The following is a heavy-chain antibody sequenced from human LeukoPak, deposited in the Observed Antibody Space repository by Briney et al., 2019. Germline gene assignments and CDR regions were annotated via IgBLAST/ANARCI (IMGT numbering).Heavy chain of an antibody. Sequence: TPSETLSLTCTVSGASISRSTTYYWGWIRQAPGKGLEWIGSVYYSGITYSNPSLKSRLTMSVDTSENHFSLNLNSVTAADTAVYYCARDGYFDWLLRISEYYYGMDVWGQGTTVTVSS. CDR2: VYYSGIT. V-gene: IGHV4-39*07. D-gene: IGHD3-9*01. CDR1: GASISRSTTYY. J-gene: IGHJ6*02. CDR3: ARDGYFDWLLRISEYYYGMDV.